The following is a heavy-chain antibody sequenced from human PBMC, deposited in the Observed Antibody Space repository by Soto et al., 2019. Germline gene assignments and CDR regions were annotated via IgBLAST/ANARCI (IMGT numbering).Heavy chain of an antibody. D-gene: IGHD5-18*01. J-gene: IGHJ4*02. CDR2: IWYDGSNK. CDR1: GFTFSSYG. CDR3: AREVVDTAMVDTYYFDY. Sequence: GGSLRLSCAASGFTFSSYGMHWVRQAPGKGLEWVAVIWYDGSNKYYADSVKGRFTISRDNSKNTLYLQMNSLRAEDTAVYYCAREVVDTAMVDTYYFDYWGQGTLVTVSS. V-gene: IGHV3-33*01.